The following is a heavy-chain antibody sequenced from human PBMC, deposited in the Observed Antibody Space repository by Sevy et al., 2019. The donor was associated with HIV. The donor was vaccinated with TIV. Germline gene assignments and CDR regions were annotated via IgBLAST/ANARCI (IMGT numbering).Heavy chain of an antibody. Sequence: PGGSLRLSCVASGFTLSSYWMSWVRQVPGQGLEWVADIKQDGSDKNYLDSVKGRFTISRDNAKKSLYLQMNNLRVEDTALYYCVRVRAFLLFGELPRYRFDSWGLGTLLTVSS. CDR1: GFTLSSYW. V-gene: IGHV3-7*04. CDR2: IKQDGSDK. D-gene: IGHD3-10*01. J-gene: IGHJ4*02. CDR3: VRVRAFLLFGELPRYRFDS.